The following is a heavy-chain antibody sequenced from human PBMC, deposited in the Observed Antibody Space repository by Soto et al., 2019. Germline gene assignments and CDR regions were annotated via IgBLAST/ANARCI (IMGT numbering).Heavy chain of an antibody. J-gene: IGHJ6*02. Sequence: SETLSLTCTVSGGSVSSSSYYWGWIRQPPGKGLEWIGSIYYSGITYYNPSLKSRVTISVDTSKNQFSLKLSSVTAADTAVYYCARGGSSGWYRLDYYYYGMDVWGQGTTVTVSS. D-gene: IGHD6-19*01. CDR2: IYYSGIT. CDR1: GGSVSSSSYY. CDR3: ARGGSSGWYRLDYYYYGMDV. V-gene: IGHV4-39*01.